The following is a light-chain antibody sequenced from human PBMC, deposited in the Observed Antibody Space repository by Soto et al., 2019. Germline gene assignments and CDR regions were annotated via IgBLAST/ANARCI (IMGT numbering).Light chain of an antibody. CDR1: QSVRNW. CDR2: DSS. V-gene: IGKV1-5*01. Sequence: DIQMTQSPSTLFASVGDRVTITCRASQSVRNWLAWYQQKPGRAPQLLIYDSSTLEPGVPSRFRGSGSGTEFTLTFNGLQPDDFATYYCQQYDGSSPQTFGHGTKVEIK. J-gene: IGKJ1*01. CDR3: QQYDGSSPQT.